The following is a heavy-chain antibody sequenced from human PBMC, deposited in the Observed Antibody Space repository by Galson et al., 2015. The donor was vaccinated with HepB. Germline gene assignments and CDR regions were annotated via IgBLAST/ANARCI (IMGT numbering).Heavy chain of an antibody. J-gene: IGHJ4*02. Sequence: SVKVSCRASGYTFTSYGISWVRQAPGQGLEWMGWISAYNGNTNYAQKLQGGVTMTTDTSTSTAYMELRSLRSDDTAVYYCARALGGGYVRIFDYWGQGTLVTVSS. V-gene: IGHV1-18*01. D-gene: IGHD5-12*01. CDR3: ARALGGGYVRIFDY. CDR2: ISAYNGNT. CDR1: GYTFTSYG.